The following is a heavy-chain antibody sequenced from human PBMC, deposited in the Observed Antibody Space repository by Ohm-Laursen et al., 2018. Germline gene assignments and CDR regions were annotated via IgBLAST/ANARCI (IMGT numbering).Heavy chain of an antibody. J-gene: IGHJ4*02. CDR1: GGSISSYY. CDR2: INHSGST. V-gene: IGHV4-34*01. Sequence: SQTLSLTCTVSGGSISSYYWSWIRQPPGKGLEWIGEINHSGSTNYNPTLKSRVTITVDTSKNQFFLKLSSVTAADTAVYYCARGFRELLIDYWGQGTLVTVSS. D-gene: IGHD2-15*01. CDR3: ARGFRELLIDY.